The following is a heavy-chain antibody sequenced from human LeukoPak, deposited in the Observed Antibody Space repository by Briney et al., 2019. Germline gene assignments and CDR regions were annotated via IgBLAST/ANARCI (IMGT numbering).Heavy chain of an antibody. CDR1: GFTFSDYY. V-gene: IGHV3-11*04. D-gene: IGHD3-10*01. CDR3: ARETTTMVRGVTTYFDI. J-gene: IGHJ3*02. CDR2: ISSSGSTI. Sequence: GGSLRLSCAASGFTFSDYYMSWIRQAPGKGLEWFSYISSSGSTIYYADSVKGRFTISRDNAKNSLYLQMNSLRAEDTAVYYCARETTTMVRGVTTYFDIWGQGTMVTVSS.